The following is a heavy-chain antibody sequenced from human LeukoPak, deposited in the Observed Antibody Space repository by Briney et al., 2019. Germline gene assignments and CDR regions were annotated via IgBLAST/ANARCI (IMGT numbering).Heavy chain of an antibody. CDR1: GGSISNYY. J-gene: IGHJ6*03. V-gene: IGHV4-59*01. CDR3: ARAQGQWIQLPAYYYMDV. CDR2: ISYSASS. Sequence: KSSETLSLTCTVSGGSISNYYWSWIRQPPGKGLEWLGYISYSASSNYNPSLKSRVSISVDTSKNKFSLKLNSVTAADTAVYYCARAQGQWIQLPAYYYMDVWGKGTTVTISS. D-gene: IGHD5-18*01.